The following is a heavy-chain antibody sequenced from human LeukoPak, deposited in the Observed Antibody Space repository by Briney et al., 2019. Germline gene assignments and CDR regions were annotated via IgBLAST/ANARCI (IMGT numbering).Heavy chain of an antibody. J-gene: IGHJ6*03. CDR1: GFAFSTNW. CDR3: AKDRLADVVPAAGFMDV. V-gene: IGHV3-74*01. CDR2: ISTDARTI. Sequence: GGSLRLSCAASGFAFSTNWMHWVRQAPGKGLVWVSHISTDARTITYADFVKGRFTISRDNAKNTLYLQMNSLRAEDTAVYYCAKDRLADVVPAAGFMDVWGKGTTVTVSS. D-gene: IGHD2-2*01.